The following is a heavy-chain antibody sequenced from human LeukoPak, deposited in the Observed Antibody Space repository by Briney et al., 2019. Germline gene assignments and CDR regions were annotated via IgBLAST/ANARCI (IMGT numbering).Heavy chain of an antibody. D-gene: IGHD3-22*01. CDR2: ISGSGGST. Sequence: GGSLRLSCAASGFTFSSYAMSWVRQAPGKGLEWVSVISGSGGSTYYADSVKGRFTISRDNSKNTLYLQMNSLRAEDTAVYYCAKFLNPGYYYDSSGYSAPPFYFDYWGQGTLVTVSS. V-gene: IGHV3-23*01. CDR1: GFTFSSYA. CDR3: AKFLNPGYYYDSSGYSAPPFYFDY. J-gene: IGHJ4*02.